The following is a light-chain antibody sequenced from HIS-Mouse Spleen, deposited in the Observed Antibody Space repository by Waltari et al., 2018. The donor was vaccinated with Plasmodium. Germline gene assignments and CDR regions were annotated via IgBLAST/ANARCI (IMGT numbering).Light chain of an antibody. CDR1: SSDVGGYNY. CDR2: DVS. Sequence: QSALTQPRSVSGSPGQSVTISCTGTSSDVGGYNYVSWYQQHPGKAPKRMIYDVSKRPSGVPDRFSGYKSGNTASLTISGRQAEDEADYYCCSYAGSYTWVCGGGTKLTVL. CDR3: CSYAGSYTWV. V-gene: IGLV2-11*01. J-gene: IGLJ3*02.